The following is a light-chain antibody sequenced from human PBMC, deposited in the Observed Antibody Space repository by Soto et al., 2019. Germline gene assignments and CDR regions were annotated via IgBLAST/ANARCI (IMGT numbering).Light chain of an antibody. CDR1: QTVSNSY. V-gene: IGKV3-20*01. J-gene: IGKJ1*01. Sequence: ETVLTQSPGSLALSLGDRANLSCRASQTVSNSYLAWYQQKPGQAPRLLIYGTTNRATGIPDMFSGSGSGTDFPLTISGMEHEDFVLYYCQQYGSSPWTFGKGTKVESK. CDR2: GTT. CDR3: QQYGSSPWT.